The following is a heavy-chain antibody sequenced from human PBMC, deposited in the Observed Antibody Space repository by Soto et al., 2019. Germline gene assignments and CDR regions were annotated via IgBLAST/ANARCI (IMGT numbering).Heavy chain of an antibody. CDR3: ARAPYDQSAFDI. V-gene: IGHV6-1*01. CDR1: GDRVSSNNAA. D-gene: IGHD3-16*01. CDR2: TYYNSKWYN. J-gene: IGHJ3*02. Sequence: SQTLSLTCGISGDRVSSNNAAWNWMRQSPSRGLEWLGRTYYNSKWYNDYAVSVRSRVSINPDTSKNQFSLHLNSVTPEDTAVYFCARAPYDQSAFDIWGQGTMVNVSS.